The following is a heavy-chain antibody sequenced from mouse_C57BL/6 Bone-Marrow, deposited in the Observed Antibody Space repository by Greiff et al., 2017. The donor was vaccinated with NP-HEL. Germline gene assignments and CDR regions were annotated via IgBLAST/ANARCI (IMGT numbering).Heavy chain of an antibody. J-gene: IGHJ1*03. CDR2: INYDGSST. D-gene: IGHD1-1*01. CDR1: GFTFSDYY. Sequence: EVKVVESAGGLVQPGSSMKLSCTASGFTFSDYYMAWVRQVPEKGLEWVANINYDGSSTYYLDSLKSRFIISRDNAKNILYLQMSSLKSEDTATYYCARGAVVAHWYFDVWGTGTTVTVSS. CDR3: ARGAVVAHWYFDV. V-gene: IGHV5-16*01.